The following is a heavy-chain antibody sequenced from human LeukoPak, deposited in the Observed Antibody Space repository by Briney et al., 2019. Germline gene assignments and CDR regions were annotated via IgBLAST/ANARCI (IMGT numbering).Heavy chain of an antibody. J-gene: IGHJ3*02. V-gene: IGHV4-38-2*02. Sequence: SETLSLTCTVSGYSISSGYYWDWIRQPPGKGLEWVGSIYHSGRTYYNPSLKSRVTLSVDTSKNQFSLKLNSVTAADTAVYYCARGSAFDIWGRGTMVTVSS. CDR2: IYHSGRT. CDR1: GYSISSGYY. CDR3: ARGSAFDI.